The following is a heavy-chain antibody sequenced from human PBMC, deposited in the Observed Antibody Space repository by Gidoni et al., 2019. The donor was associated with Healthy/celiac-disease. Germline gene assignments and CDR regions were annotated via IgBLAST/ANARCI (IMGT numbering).Heavy chain of an antibody. CDR3: ARDNQWLVPFDY. CDR2: RCNDGSNK. Sequence: QVQLVESGGRVVQPGRSLRLSCAASGFPFSSYGMHWVRQAPGKGLAWVAVRCNDGSNKYNADSVKGRFTISRENSKNTLYLQMNSLRAEDTAVYYCARDNQWLVPFDYWGQGTLVTVSS. J-gene: IGHJ4*02. V-gene: IGHV3-33*01. D-gene: IGHD6-19*01. CDR1: GFPFSSYG.